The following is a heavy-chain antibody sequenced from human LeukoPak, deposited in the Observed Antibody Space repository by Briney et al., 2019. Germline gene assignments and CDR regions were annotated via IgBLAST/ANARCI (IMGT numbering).Heavy chain of an antibody. Sequence: GASVKVSCKASGYTFSDYYVHWVRQVPGQGLEWMGWINPNSGGTNYAQKFQGRVTMTRDTSISTAYMELSRLRSDDTAVYYCARGNGRYCSSTSCYPNPQFDYWGQGTLVTVSS. CDR3: ARGNGRYCSSTSCYPNPQFDY. CDR2: INPNSGGT. D-gene: IGHD2-2*01. CDR1: GYTFSDYY. J-gene: IGHJ4*02. V-gene: IGHV1-2*02.